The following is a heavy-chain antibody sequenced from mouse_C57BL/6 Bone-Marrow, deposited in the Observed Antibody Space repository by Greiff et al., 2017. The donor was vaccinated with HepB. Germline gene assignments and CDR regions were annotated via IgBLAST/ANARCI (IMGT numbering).Heavy chain of an antibody. D-gene: IGHD2-5*01. CDR3: ARTYYSNYYAMDY. J-gene: IGHJ4*01. V-gene: IGHV1-81*01. CDR1: GYTFTSYG. CDR2: IYPRSGNT. Sequence: QVTLKVSGAELARPGASVKLSCKASGYTFTSYGISWVKQRTGQGLEWIGEIYPRSGNTYYNEKFKGKATLTADKSSSTAYMELRSLTSEDSAVYFCARTYYSNYYAMDYWGQGTSVTVSS.